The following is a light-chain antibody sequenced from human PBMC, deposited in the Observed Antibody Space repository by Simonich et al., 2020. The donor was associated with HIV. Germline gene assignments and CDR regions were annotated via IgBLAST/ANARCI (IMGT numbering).Light chain of an antibody. V-gene: IGKV2-30*02. CDR1: QSLVHSDGNTY. CDR2: KIS. J-gene: IGKJ3*01. Sequence: DVVMTQSPLSLPVTLGQPASIPCWFSQSLVHSDGNTYLNWFQQRPGQTPRRLIYKISNRDSGVPDRFSGSGSGTDFTMKISRVEAEDVGVYYCMQALQTPFTFGPGTKVDIK. CDR3: MQALQTPFT.